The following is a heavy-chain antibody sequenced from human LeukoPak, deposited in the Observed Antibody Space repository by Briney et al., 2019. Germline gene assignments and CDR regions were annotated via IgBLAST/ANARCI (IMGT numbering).Heavy chain of an antibody. CDR1: GDSVSSNSVA. Sequence: SQTLSLTCAISGDSVSSNSVAWIWVRQSPSRGLEWLGRTYYRSNWYADYALSMKSRIAINTDMSKNQFSLQLNSVTPEDTAVYYCAREVSGFDPWGQGTLVTVSS. J-gene: IGHJ5*02. V-gene: IGHV6-1*01. CDR2: TYYRSNWYA. CDR3: AREVSGFDP.